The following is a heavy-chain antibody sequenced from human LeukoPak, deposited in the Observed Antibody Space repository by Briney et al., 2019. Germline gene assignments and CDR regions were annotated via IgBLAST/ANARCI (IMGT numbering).Heavy chain of an antibody. CDR1: GFTFSSYA. D-gene: IGHD3-22*01. CDR3: AKYTYYYDSSGYFEC. J-gene: IGHJ4*02. CDR2: ISGSGGST. V-gene: IGHV3-23*01. Sequence: GGSLRLSCAASGFTFSSYAMSWVRQAPRKRLEWVSAISGSGGSTYYADSVKGRFTISRDNSKNTLYLQMNSLRAEDTAVYYCAKYTYYYDSSGYFECWGKGTLVTVSS.